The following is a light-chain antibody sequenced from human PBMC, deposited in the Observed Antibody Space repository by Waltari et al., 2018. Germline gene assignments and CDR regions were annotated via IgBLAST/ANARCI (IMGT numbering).Light chain of an antibody. J-gene: IGLJ2*01. CDR2: KDT. V-gene: IGLV3-25*03. CDR1: ALPKQY. CDR3: LSSDSSGYIGV. Sequence: SYELTQPPSVSVSPGQTARISCSGDALPKQYTYWYRQKPGQAPGLVIFKDTERPSGIPERFSGSSSGTTVTLTISGVQAEDEADYYCLSSDSSGYIGVFGGGTKLTVL.